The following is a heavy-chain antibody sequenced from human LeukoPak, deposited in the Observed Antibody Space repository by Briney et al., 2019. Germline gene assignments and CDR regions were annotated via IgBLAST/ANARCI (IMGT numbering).Heavy chain of an antibody. D-gene: IGHD5-12*01. CDR1: GFTVSSNY. V-gene: IGHV3-66*01. J-gene: IGHJ4*02. CDR3: TTSPQQEGYSGYDDY. CDR2: MYSGGST. Sequence: GGSLRLSCAASGFTVSSNYMSWVRQAPGKGLEWVSVMYSGGSTYYADSVKGRFTISRDNSKSTLYLQMNSLRAEDTAVYYCTTSPQQEGYSGYDDYWGQGTLVTVSS.